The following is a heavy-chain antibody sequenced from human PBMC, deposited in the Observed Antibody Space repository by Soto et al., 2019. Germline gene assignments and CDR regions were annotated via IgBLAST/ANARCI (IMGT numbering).Heavy chain of an antibody. CDR3: ARVIAGATNFDY. J-gene: IGHJ4*02. Sequence: GGSLRLSCAASGFTCSSYAMHWVRQAPGKGLEWVAVISYDGSNKYYADSVKGRFTISRDNSKNTLYLQMNSLRAEDTAVYYCARVIAGATNFDYWGQGTLVTVSS. CDR2: ISYDGSNK. V-gene: IGHV3-30-3*01. D-gene: IGHD1-26*01. CDR1: GFTCSSYA.